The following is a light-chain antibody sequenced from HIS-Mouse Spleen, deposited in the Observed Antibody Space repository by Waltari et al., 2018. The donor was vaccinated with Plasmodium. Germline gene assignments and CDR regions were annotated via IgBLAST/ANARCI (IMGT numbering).Light chain of an antibody. CDR1: QSISSW. Sequence: DIQMTQSPSTLSASVGDRVTITCRASQSISSWLAWYQQKPGKDPKPLIYKASSLESGVPSRFSGSGSGTEFTLTISSLQPDDFATYYCQQYNSYSWTFGQGTKVEIK. CDR2: KAS. J-gene: IGKJ1*01. V-gene: IGKV1-5*03. CDR3: QQYNSYSWT.